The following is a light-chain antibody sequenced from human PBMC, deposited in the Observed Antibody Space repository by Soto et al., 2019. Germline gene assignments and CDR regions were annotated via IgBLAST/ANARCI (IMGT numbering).Light chain of an antibody. Sequence: DIQMTQSPSSLSASIGDSVTISCQASQDINIYLNWYQQKPGTAPKLLIYDASNLQTGVPSRFSASGSGTRFTFTITSLQPEEIAKYFCQQFDNLPLTFGGGTKVEIK. V-gene: IGKV1-33*01. CDR3: QQFDNLPLT. CDR2: DAS. CDR1: QDINIY. J-gene: IGKJ4*01.